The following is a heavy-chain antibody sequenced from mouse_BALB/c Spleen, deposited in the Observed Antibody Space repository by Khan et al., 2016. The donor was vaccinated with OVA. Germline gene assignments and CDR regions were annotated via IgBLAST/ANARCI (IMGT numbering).Heavy chain of an antibody. Sequence: EVELVESGPSLVKPSQTLSLTCSVTGDSITSGFWNWIRKFPGNKFEYMGYVTYSGNTYYNPSLKSRISITRDTSTSQYYLQLNSVTTEDTATYFCARSYGSWTMDYWGQGTSVTVSS. CDR1: GDSITSGF. CDR2: VTYSGNT. D-gene: IGHD1-1*01. J-gene: IGHJ4*01. V-gene: IGHV3-8*02. CDR3: ARSYGSWTMDY.